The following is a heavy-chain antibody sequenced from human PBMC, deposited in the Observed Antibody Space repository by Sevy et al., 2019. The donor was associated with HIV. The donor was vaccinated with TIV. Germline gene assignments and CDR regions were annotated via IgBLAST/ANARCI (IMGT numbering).Heavy chain of an antibody. Sequence: SETLSLTCTVSGGPISSYYWSWIRQPPGKGLEWIGYIYYSGSTNYNPSLKSRVTISVDTSKNQFSLKLSSVTAADTAVYYCARSRSSGSYYNYYDAFDIWGQGTMVTVSS. D-gene: IGHD3-10*01. V-gene: IGHV4-59*01. CDR2: IYYSGST. CDR1: GGPISSYY. J-gene: IGHJ3*02. CDR3: ARSRSSGSYYNYYDAFDI.